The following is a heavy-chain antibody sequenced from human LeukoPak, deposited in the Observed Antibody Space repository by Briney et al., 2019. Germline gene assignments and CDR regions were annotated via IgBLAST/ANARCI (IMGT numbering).Heavy chain of an antibody. V-gene: IGHV3-21*01. CDR3: ASEYYFSHIDG. CDR2: ITSSSSYI. CDR1: GFTFSSYT. J-gene: IGHJ6*03. D-gene: IGHD3-10*01. Sequence: PGGSLRLSCAASGFTFSSYTMNWVRQAPGKGLEWVSSITSSSSYIYYADSLKGRFTISRDNAENSLYLQMNSLRADDTAMYYCASEYYFSHIDGWGKGTTVTVSS.